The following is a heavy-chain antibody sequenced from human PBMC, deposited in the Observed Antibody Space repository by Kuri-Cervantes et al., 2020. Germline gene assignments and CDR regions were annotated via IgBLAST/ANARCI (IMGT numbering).Heavy chain of an antibody. V-gene: IGHV3-30-3*02. D-gene: IGHD6-19*01. Sequence: GESLKISCAASGFTFSTYAMHWVRQAPGQGLEWVAVISKDGTKTKYSDSVKGRFTTSRDNSKSTLYVEMKNLRPEDTAMYYCTTLSSGSWDYWGQGNRVTVSS. CDR3: TTLSSGSWDY. CDR2: ISKDGTKT. CDR1: GFTFSTYA. J-gene: IGHJ4*02.